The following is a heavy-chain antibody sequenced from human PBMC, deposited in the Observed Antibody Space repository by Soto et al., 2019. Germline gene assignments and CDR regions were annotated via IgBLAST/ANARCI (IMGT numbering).Heavy chain of an antibody. D-gene: IGHD6-13*01. J-gene: IGHJ4*02. Sequence: SETLSLTCTVSGGSISSGDYYWSWIRQPPGKGLEWIGYIYYSGSTYYNPSLKSRVTISVDTSKNQFSLKLSSVTAADTAVYYCAANLLRSYSSSWYYFDYWGQGTLVTVSS. CDR1: GGSISSGDYY. V-gene: IGHV4-30-4*01. CDR3: AANLLRSYSSSWYYFDY. CDR2: IYYSGST.